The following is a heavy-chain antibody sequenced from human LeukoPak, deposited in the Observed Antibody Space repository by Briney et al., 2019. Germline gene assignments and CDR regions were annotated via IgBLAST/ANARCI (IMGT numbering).Heavy chain of an antibody. CDR3: AREGIVGATTSGDY. Sequence: GGSLRLSCAASGFTFSSYAMSWVRQAPGKGLEWVSAISGSGGSTYYADSVKGRFTISRDNSKNTPYLQMNSLRAEDTAVYYCAREGIVGATTSGDYWGQGTLVTVSS. V-gene: IGHV3-23*01. CDR1: GFTFSSYA. D-gene: IGHD1-26*01. J-gene: IGHJ4*02. CDR2: ISGSGGST.